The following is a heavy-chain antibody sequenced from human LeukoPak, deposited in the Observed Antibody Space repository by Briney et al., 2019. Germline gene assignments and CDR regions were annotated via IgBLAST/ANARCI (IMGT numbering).Heavy chain of an antibody. CDR1: GGSISSYY. CDR3: ARGGSLTLGYSYGYRSHNY. D-gene: IGHD5-18*01. V-gene: IGHV4-4*07. Sequence: SETLSLTCTVSGGSISSYYWSWIRQPAGKGLEWIGRIYTSGSTNYNPSLKSRVTMSVDTSKNQFSLKLSSVTAADTAVYYCARGGSLTLGYSYGYRSHNYWGQGTLVTVSS. CDR2: IYTSGST. J-gene: IGHJ4*02.